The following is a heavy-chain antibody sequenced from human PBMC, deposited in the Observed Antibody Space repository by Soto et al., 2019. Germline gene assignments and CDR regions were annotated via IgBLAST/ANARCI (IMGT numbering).Heavy chain of an antibody. V-gene: IGHV1-8*01. D-gene: IGHD2-21*02. CDR3: ARASFLAPVTGAEIFDF. CDR1: GYSFTSYD. Sequence: QVQLVQSGAEVKKPGASVKVSCKASGYSFTSYDMNWVRQAPGQGLEWMGWVNPNSGDTDYAQKFQDRVTMTTDTSIMTAYMELSNLRSEDTAVYYCARASFLAPVTGAEIFDFWGQGTMVTVSS. J-gene: IGHJ3*01. CDR2: VNPNSGDT.